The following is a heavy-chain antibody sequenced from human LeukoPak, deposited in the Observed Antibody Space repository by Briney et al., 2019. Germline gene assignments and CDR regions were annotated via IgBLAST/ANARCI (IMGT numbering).Heavy chain of an antibody. CDR3: ARSVAGTIGSYYFDY. V-gene: IGHV3-30*03. D-gene: IGHD6-19*01. J-gene: IGHJ4*02. Sequence: PGRSLRLSCAASGFPLSSYGMHWVRQAPGKGLEWVAVISYDGSNKYYADSVKGRFTISRDNSKNTLYLQMNSLRAEDTAVYYCARSVAGTIGSYYFDYWGQGTLVTVSS. CDR2: ISYDGSNK. CDR1: GFPLSSYG.